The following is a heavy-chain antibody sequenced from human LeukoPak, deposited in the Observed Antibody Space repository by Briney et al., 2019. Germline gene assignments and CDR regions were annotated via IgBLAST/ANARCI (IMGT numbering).Heavy chain of an antibody. D-gene: IGHD3-3*01. CDR3: ASRRITIFGVVIGMDV. V-gene: IGHV4-34*01. Sequence: SETLSLTCAVYGGSFSGYYWSWIRQPPGKGLEWIGEINHSGSTNYNPSLKSRVTISVDTSKNQFSLKLSSVTAADTAVYYCASRRITIFGVVIGMDVWGQGTAVTVSS. CDR1: GGSFSGYY. CDR2: INHSGST. J-gene: IGHJ6*02.